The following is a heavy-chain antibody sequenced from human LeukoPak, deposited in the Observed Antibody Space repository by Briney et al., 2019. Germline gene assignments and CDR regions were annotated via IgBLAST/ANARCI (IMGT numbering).Heavy chain of an antibody. D-gene: IGHD6-19*01. CDR2: ISDSDGDT. J-gene: IGHJ4*02. V-gene: IGHV3-23*01. CDR3: AKLVAVAGIDDY. Sequence: GGSLRLSCAASGFTFSSQAMSWVRQAPGTGLEWVSSISDSDGDTYYADSVKGRFTISRDNSKNILYLQMNSLRAEDTAVYYCAKLVAVAGIDDYWGQGTLVTVSS. CDR1: GFTFSSQA.